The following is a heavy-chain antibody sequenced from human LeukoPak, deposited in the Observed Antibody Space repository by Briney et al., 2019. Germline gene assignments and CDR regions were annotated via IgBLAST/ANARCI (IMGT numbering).Heavy chain of an antibody. CDR3: ATVRGCGGDCYYLDY. D-gene: IGHD2-21*02. CDR1: GFTLSSYG. CDR2: IWYDGSNK. Sequence: GGSLRLSCTASGFTLSSYGMNWVRQAPGKGLEWVTIIWYDGSNKYYADSVKGRFIISRDNSKNTLYLQMNSLRAEGTAVYYCATVRGCGGDCYYLDYWGQGTLVTVSS. V-gene: IGHV3-33*01. J-gene: IGHJ4*02.